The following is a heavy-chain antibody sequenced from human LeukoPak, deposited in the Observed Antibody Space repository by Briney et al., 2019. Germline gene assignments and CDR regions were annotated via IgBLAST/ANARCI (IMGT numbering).Heavy chain of an antibody. D-gene: IGHD3-22*01. V-gene: IGHV1-69*05. Sequence: SVKVSCKASGGTFSSYAISWVRQAPGQRLEWMGGIIPIFGTANYAQKFQGRVTITTDESTSTAYMELSSLRSEDTAVYYCARGRYDSSGYYSENYYFDYWGQGTLVTVSS. CDR3: ARGRYDSSGYYSENYYFDY. J-gene: IGHJ4*02. CDR2: IIPIFGTA. CDR1: GGTFSSYA.